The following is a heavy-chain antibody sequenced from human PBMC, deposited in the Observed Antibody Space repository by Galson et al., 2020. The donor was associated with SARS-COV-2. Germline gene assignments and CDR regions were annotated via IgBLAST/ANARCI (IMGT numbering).Heavy chain of an antibody. V-gene: IGHV3-30*18. CDR1: GFTFSSYG. J-gene: IGHJ3*01. Sequence: TGGSLRLSCAASGFTFSSYGIHWVRQAPGKGLEWVAVISYDGSKTYYADSVKGRFTISRDNSKNTLYLQMNSLRTEDTAVYYFGKSYDMKPRIHDAFDVWGQGTMVTVS. CDR3: GKSYDMKPRIHDAFDV. CDR2: ISYDGSKT. D-gene: IGHD3-9*01.